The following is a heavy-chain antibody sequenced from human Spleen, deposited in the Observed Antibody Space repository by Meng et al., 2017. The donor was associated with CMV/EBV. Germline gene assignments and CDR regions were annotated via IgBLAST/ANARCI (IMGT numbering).Heavy chain of an antibody. J-gene: IGHJ4*02. CDR1: GFTLSGSD. Sequence: GESLKISCAASGFTLSGSDMHWVRQASGKGLEWVGRIISKADSYATAYAASVKGRFTISRDDSKNTAYLEMNTLKTEDTAVYYCARHATGYSSGSFDYWGQGTLVTVSS. CDR3: ARHATGYSSGSFDY. V-gene: IGHV3-73*01. CDR2: IISKADSYAT. D-gene: IGHD6-19*01.